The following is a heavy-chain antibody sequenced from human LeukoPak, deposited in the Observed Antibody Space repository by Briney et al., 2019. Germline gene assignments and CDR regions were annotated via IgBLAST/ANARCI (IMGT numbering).Heavy chain of an antibody. CDR3: ARDGMGITMVRGVITPTSFDI. D-gene: IGHD3-10*01. J-gene: IGHJ3*02. CDR1: GGSISSGGYY. Sequence: SETLSLTCTVSGGSISSGGYYWSWIRQHPGKGLEWIGYIYYSGSTYYNPSLKSRVTISVDTSKNQFSLKLSSVTAADTAVYYCARDGMGITMVRGVITPTSFDIWGQGTMVTVSS. CDR2: IYYSGST. V-gene: IGHV4-31*03.